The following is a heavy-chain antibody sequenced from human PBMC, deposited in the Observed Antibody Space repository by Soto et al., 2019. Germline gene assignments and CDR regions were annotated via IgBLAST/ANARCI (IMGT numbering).Heavy chain of an antibody. J-gene: IGHJ4*02. D-gene: IGHD3-22*01. CDR2: ISGRGDDT. V-gene: IGHV3-23*01. Sequence: EVQLLESGGDLVQPGGSLRLSCAASGFTFSSYAMSWVRQAPGKGREWVSTISGRGDDTYYTDSVKGRFTISRENSKNTLYVHMNSLRAEETAVYYCARAQPTYSSSYFDYWGQGTLVTVSS. CDR3: ARAQPTYSSSYFDY. CDR1: GFTFSSYA.